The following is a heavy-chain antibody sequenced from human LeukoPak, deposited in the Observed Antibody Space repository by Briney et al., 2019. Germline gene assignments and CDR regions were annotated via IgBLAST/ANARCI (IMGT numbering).Heavy chain of an antibody. D-gene: IGHD6-13*01. CDR2: ISGSGGST. CDR1: GFTFSSYA. J-gene: IGHJ4*02. V-gene: IGHV3-23*01. CDR3: AKSAAAHTGGESDY. Sequence: GGSLRLSCAASGFTFSSYATSWVRQAPGKGLEWVSAISGSGGSTYCADSVKGRFTISRDNSKNTLYLQMNSLRAEDTAVYYCAKSAAAHTGGESDYWGQGTLVTVSS.